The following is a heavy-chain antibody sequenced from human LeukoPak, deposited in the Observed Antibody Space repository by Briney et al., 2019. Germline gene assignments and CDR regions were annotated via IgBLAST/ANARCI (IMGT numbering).Heavy chain of an antibody. CDR1: GYPFTGYY. J-gene: IGHJ4*02. D-gene: IGHD2-2*01. CDR2: INSNSGGT. CDR3: ARGGGYCSNTNCPCYVDY. V-gene: IGHV1-2*02. Sequence: GASVNVSSKASGYPFTGYYIHWVRQAPGQGLEWMGWINSNSGGTNYAQKFQGRVTMTRDTSISTAYMEVSRLRSDDTAVYYCARGGGYCSNTNCPCYVDYWGQGTLVTVSS.